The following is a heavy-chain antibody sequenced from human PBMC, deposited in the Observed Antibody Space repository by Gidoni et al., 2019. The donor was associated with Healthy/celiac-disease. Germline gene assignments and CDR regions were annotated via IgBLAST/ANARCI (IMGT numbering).Heavy chain of an antibody. Sequence: QVQLVQSGAEVKKPGASVTFSCKASGSTFTSYGISWVRQAPGQGLEWMGWISAYNGNTNYAQKLQVRVTMTTDTSTSTAYMELRSLRSDDTAVYYCARPAAEWEALDYWGQGTLVTVSS. CDR1: GSTFTSYG. CDR3: ARPAAEWEALDY. D-gene: IGHD1-26*01. V-gene: IGHV1-18*04. CDR2: ISAYNGNT. J-gene: IGHJ4*02.